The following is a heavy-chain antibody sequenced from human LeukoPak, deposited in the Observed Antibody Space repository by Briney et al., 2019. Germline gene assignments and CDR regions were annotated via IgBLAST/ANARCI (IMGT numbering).Heavy chain of an antibody. CDR3: ARDNHVDYEGAFDY. V-gene: IGHV4-4*07. CDR2: VHANGNS. Sequence: VKPSQTLSLTCTVSGGSINSFNSPYSWGWIRQPAGKALDSIGCVHANGNSNYNPSLKSRVAMSLDTSKNQFSLRLSSVTAADTAVYYCARDNHVDYEGAFDYWGQGTLVTVSS. CDR1: GGSINSFNSPYS. J-gene: IGHJ4*02. D-gene: IGHD4-17*01.